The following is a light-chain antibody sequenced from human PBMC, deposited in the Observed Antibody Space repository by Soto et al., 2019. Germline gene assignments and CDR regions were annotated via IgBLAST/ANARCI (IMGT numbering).Light chain of an antibody. CDR1: HYVSVS. CDR2: DAS. V-gene: IGKV3-11*01. J-gene: IGKJ2*01. CDR3: QQRASWPFT. Sequence: EVVMTQSPDTLSLSPGDAATLSCRAGHYVSVSLVWYQQRPGQAPRLLIHDASNRATGIPARFSGSGSGTDFTLITGRLQPEDSALSYCQQRASWPFTLGQGTKVEI.